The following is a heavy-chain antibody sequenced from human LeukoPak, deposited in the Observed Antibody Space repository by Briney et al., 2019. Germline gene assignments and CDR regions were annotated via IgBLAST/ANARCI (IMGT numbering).Heavy chain of an antibody. CDR3: ARVGCTTTSCLAN. V-gene: IGHV3-7*01. CDR2: IKQDGSEK. D-gene: IGHD2-2*01. J-gene: IGHJ4*02. Sequence: SWIRQHPGKGLELVANIKQDGSEKYYVDSVKGRFTISRDNAKNSLYLQMSSLRVEDTAVYYCARVGCTTTSCLANWGQGTLVTVSS.